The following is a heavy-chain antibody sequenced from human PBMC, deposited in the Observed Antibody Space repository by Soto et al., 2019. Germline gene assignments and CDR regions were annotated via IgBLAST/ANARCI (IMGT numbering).Heavy chain of an antibody. V-gene: IGHV1-2*02. CDR3: ARALVRDYYGMDV. Sequence: ASVKVSCKASGYTFTGYYMHWVLQAPGQGLEWMGWINPNSGGTNYAQKFQGRVTMTRDTSISTAYMELNSVTPEDTAVYYCARALVRDYYGMDVWGQGTTVTVSS. J-gene: IGHJ6*02. CDR1: GYTFTGYY. D-gene: IGHD6-13*01. CDR2: INPNSGGT.